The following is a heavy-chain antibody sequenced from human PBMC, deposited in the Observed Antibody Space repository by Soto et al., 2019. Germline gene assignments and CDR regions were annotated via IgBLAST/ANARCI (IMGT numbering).Heavy chain of an antibody. V-gene: IGHV4-59*06. CDR3: VRTARQGAVAPHWFDR. CDR1: GGSISSYY. J-gene: IGHJ5*02. Sequence: SETLSLTCTVSGGSISSYYWSWIRQAPGKGLEWIGYVYYTGSTYYNPSLMSRLTISVDTSKNQFSLKLTSVTAAETAVYYCVRTARQGAVAPHWFDRWGQGTQVTVSS. D-gene: IGHD2-21*02. CDR2: VYYTGST.